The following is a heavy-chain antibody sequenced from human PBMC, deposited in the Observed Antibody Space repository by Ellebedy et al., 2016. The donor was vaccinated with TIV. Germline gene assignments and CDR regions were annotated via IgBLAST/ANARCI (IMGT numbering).Heavy chain of an antibody. V-gene: IGHV1-69*04. CDR1: GGTFNNSA. D-gene: IGHD2-15*01. CDR3: ASPNVPRGFCSGGSCLETAYYYYSLDV. Sequence: AASVKVSCKASGGTFNNSAISWVRQAPGQGLEWMGRIIPLLALAHYAQKFQGRVTISADKSTSTAYMELSSLRSEDTAVYYCASPNVPRGFCSGGSCLETAYYYYSLDVWGQGTTVTVSS. J-gene: IGHJ6*02. CDR2: IIPLLALA.